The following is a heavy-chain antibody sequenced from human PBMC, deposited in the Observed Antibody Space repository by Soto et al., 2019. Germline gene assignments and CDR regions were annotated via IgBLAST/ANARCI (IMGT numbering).Heavy chain of an antibody. J-gene: IGHJ4*02. Sequence: SETLSLTCTVSGGSISSSSYYWGWILQPPGKGLEWIGSIYYSGSTYYNPSLKSRVTISVDTSKNQFSLKLNSMTAADTAVYYCARHNYGSGSTYFDYWGQGTLVTVSS. CDR3: ARHNYGSGSTYFDY. CDR2: IYYSGST. CDR1: GGSISSSSYY. V-gene: IGHV4-39*01. D-gene: IGHD3-10*01.